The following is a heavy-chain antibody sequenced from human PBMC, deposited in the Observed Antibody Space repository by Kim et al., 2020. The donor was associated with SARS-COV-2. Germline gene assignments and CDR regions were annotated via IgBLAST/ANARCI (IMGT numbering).Heavy chain of an antibody. CDR2: ISYDGSNK. J-gene: IGHJ4*01. D-gene: IGHD2-2*01. CDR1: GFTFSSYG. Sequence: GGSLRLSCAASGFTFSSYGMHWVRQAPGKGLEWVAVISYDGSNKYYADSVKGRFTISRDNSKNTLYLQMNSLRAEDTAVYYCARLSGYCSSTSCYVEDY. V-gene: IGHV3-30*03. CDR3: ARLSGYCSSTSCYVEDY.